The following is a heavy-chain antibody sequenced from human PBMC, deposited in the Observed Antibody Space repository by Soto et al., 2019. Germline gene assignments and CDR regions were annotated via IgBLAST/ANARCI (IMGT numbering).Heavy chain of an antibody. Sequence: GASVKVSCKASGYTFTSYGISWVRQAPGQGLEWMGWIGAYNGKTNNAQKLQGRVTMTTDTSTSTAYMELRSLRSDDTAVYYCERDRLGANGDYWGQGTLVPVSS. V-gene: IGHV1-18*01. CDR1: GYTFTSYG. J-gene: IGHJ4*02. CDR3: ERDRLGANGDY. D-gene: IGHD1-26*01. CDR2: IGAYNGKT.